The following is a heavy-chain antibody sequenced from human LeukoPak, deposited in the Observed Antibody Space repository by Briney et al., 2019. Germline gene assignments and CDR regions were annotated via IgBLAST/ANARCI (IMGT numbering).Heavy chain of an antibody. D-gene: IGHD7-27*01. V-gene: IGHV4-39*01. CDR1: GVSISSSSYY. Sequence: SETLSLTCTVSGVSISSSSYYWGWIRQPPGKGLEWIGSLYNSGSLSYNPSLKSRVTISIDTSKNQFSLTLTSVTAADSSVYYCARNRPWGLFDIWGRGNLVIV. CDR3: ARNRPWGLFDI. CDR2: LYNSGSL. J-gene: IGHJ3*02.